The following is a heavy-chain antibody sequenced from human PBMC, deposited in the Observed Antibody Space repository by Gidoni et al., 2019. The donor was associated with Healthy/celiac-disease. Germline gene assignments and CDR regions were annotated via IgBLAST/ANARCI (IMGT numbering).Heavy chain of an antibody. CDR2: ISGSGGST. CDR1: GFTFISYA. D-gene: IGHD2-15*01. V-gene: IGHV3-23*01. CDR3: AKDPLGYCSGGSCPPYYYYGMDV. J-gene: IGHJ6*04. Sequence: EVQLLESGGGLVQPGGSLRLSCAASGFTFISYAMSWVRPAPGKGLEWVSAISGSGGSTYYADSVKGRFTISRDNSKNTLYLQMNSLRAEDTAVYYCAKDPLGYCSGGSCPPYYYYGMDVWGKGTTVTVSS.